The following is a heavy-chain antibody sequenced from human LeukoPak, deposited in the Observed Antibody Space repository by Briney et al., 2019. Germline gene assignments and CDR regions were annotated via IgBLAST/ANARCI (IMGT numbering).Heavy chain of an antibody. CDR1: GGSISSYY. J-gene: IGHJ4*02. Sequence: SETLSLTCTVSGGSISSYYWSWIRQPAGKGLEWIGRIYTSGSTNYSPSLKSRVTMSVDTSKNQFSLKLSSVTAADTAVYYCARDGVYCSSTSCYNYFDYWGQGTLVTVSS. D-gene: IGHD2-2*02. CDR2: IYTSGST. CDR3: ARDGVYCSSTSCYNYFDY. V-gene: IGHV4-4*07.